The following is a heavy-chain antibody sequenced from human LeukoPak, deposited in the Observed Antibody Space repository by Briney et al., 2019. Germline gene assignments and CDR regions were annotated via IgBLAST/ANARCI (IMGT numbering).Heavy chain of an antibody. CDR2: INSDGSST. Sequence: PGGSLRLSCAASGFTFSSYAMSWVRQAPGKGLVWVSRINSDGSSTSYADSVKGRFTISRDNAKNTLYLQMNSLRAEDTAVYYCARVSSGSYFGYYYYYMDVWGKGTMVTVSS. V-gene: IGHV3-74*01. D-gene: IGHD1-26*01. CDR1: GFTFSSYA. CDR3: ARVSSGSYFGYYYYYMDV. J-gene: IGHJ6*03.